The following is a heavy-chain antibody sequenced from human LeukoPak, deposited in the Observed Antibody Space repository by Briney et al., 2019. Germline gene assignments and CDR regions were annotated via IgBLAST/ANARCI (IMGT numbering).Heavy chain of an antibody. CDR2: IIPIFGTA. J-gene: IGHJ6*03. CDR1: GGTFSSYA. Sequence: SVKVSCKASGGTFSSYAISWVRQAPGRGLEWMGGIIPIFGTANYAQKFQGRVTITADKSTSTAYMELSSLRSEDTAVYYCARVWRDGYNTDHYYYYYMGVWGKGTTVTVSS. CDR3: ARVWRDGYNTDHYYYYYMGV. D-gene: IGHD5-24*01. V-gene: IGHV1-69*06.